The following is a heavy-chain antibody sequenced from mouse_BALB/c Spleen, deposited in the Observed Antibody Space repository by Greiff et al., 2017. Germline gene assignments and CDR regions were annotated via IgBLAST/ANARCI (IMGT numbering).Heavy chain of an antibody. Sequence: EVKLMESGPGLVKPSQSLSLTCSVTGYSITSGYYWNWIRQFPGNKLEWMGYISYDGSNNYNPSLKNRISITRDTSKNQFFLKLNSVTTEDTATYYCARDLDGYPYYAMDYWGQGTSVTVSS. J-gene: IGHJ4*01. CDR2: ISYDGSN. D-gene: IGHD2-3*01. CDR1: GYSITSGYY. CDR3: ARDLDGYPYYAMDY. V-gene: IGHV3-6*02.